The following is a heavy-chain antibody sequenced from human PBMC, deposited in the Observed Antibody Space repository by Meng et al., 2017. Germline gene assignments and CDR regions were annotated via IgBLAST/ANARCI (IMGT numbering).Heavy chain of an antibody. CDR1: GFTFSSYG. CDR3: AKNSVSSGYHYRD. D-gene: IGHD3-22*01. J-gene: IGHJ4*02. V-gene: IGHV3-23*01. CDR2: ISSSGSST. Sequence: GESLKISCAASGFTFSSYGMTWVRQTPGKGLEWVSAISSSGSSTYYADSVKGRFTISRDNSKNMLFLQMNSLRGEDTAIYYCAKNSVSSGYHYRDWGQGTLVTVSS.